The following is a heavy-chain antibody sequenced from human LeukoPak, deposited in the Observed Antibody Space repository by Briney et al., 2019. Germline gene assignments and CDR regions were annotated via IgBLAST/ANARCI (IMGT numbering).Heavy chain of an antibody. Sequence: GGSLRLSCAASGFTFSSYGLTWVRQAPGKGLEWVSVISGSGGSMYYADSVKGRFTISRDNSKNTLYLQMSSLRVEDTAVYYCAQGQYYFGSGSHDYWGQGTLVTVSS. J-gene: IGHJ4*02. CDR2: ISGSGGSM. D-gene: IGHD3-10*01. CDR3: AQGQYYFGSGSHDY. V-gene: IGHV3-23*01. CDR1: GFTFSSYG.